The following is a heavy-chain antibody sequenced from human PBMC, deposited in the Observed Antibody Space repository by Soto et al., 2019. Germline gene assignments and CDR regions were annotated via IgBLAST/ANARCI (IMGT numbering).Heavy chain of an antibody. CDR3: AKTWGSSWYPLFDY. CDR1: GFTFSSYA. CDR2: ISGSGGST. Sequence: LRLSCAASGFTFSSYAMSWVRQAPGKGLEWVSAISGSGGSTYYADSVKGRFTISRDNSKNTLYLQMNSLRAEDTAVYYCAKTWGSSWYPLFDYWGQGTLVTVSS. V-gene: IGHV3-23*01. D-gene: IGHD6-13*01. J-gene: IGHJ4*02.